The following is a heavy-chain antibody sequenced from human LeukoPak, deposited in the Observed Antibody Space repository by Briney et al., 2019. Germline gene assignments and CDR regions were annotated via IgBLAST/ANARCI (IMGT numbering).Heavy chain of an antibody. Sequence: GGSLRLSCAASGFTFSSLDMAWVRQAPGKGLEWVSGISASGSNTFYADSVKSRFTISRDSSRNTLYLQMSSLRVEDTAIYYCAKDSVRSGGWFYFDNWGQGTLVSVSS. CDR2: ISASGSNT. D-gene: IGHD6-19*01. CDR3: AKDSVRSGGWFYFDN. CDR1: GFTFSSLD. J-gene: IGHJ4*02. V-gene: IGHV3-23*01.